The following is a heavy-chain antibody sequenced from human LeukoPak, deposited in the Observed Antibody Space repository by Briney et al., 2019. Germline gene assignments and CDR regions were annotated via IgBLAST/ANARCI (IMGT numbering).Heavy chain of an antibody. V-gene: IGHV3-11*01. CDR2: ISSSGSTI. Sequence: GGSLRLSCAASGFTVSSNYMSWVRQAPGKGLEWVSYISSSGSTIYYADSVKGRFTISRDNAKNSLYLQMNSLRAEGTAVYYCARVGAMGNLGVDYWGQGTLVTVSS. CDR1: GFTVSSNY. D-gene: IGHD1-26*01. J-gene: IGHJ4*02. CDR3: ARVGAMGNLGVDY.